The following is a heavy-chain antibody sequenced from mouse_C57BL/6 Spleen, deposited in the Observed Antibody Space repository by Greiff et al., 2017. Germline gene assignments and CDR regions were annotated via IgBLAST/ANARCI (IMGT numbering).Heavy chain of an antibody. CDR3: ARGDYYDSSFYWYFDV. V-gene: IGHV5-17*01. CDR1: GSTFSDYG. D-gene: IGHD1-1*01. CDR2: ISSGSSTI. Sequence: EVQGVESGGGLVKPGGSLKLSCAASGSTFSDYGMHWVRQAPEKGLEWVAYISSGSSTIYDADTVKGRFTISRDNAKNTLFLQMTSLRTEDTAMYYCARGDYYDSSFYWYFDVWGTGTTVTVSS. J-gene: IGHJ1*03.